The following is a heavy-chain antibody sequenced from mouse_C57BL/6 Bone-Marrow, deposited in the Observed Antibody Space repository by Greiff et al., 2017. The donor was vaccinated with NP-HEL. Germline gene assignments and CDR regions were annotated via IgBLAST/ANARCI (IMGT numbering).Heavy chain of an antibody. CDR1: GYTFTDSE. Sequence: VQLQQSGAELVRPGASVTLSCKASGYTFTDSEMHWVKQTPVHGLEWIGAIDPETGGTAYNQKFKGKAILTAAKSSSTAYMELRILTSEDSAVYYCPPTTPVVGAMDYWGQGTSVTVSS. CDR3: PPTTPVVGAMDY. CDR2: IDPETGGT. V-gene: IGHV1-15*01. J-gene: IGHJ4*01. D-gene: IGHD1-1*01.